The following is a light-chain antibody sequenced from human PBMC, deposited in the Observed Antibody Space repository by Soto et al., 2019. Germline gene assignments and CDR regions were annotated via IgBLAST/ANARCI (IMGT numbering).Light chain of an antibody. CDR1: QSVGSN. CDR3: QQYNNWPPDRT. CDR2: GAS. V-gene: IGKV3-15*01. Sequence: EIVMTQSPATLSVSPGERATLSCRASQSVGSNLAWYQLKPGQAPRLLIYGASTRATGIPARFSGSGSGTDFTLTISSLQSEDFAYFWQQYNNWPPDRTFGQGTKVEIK. J-gene: IGKJ1*01.